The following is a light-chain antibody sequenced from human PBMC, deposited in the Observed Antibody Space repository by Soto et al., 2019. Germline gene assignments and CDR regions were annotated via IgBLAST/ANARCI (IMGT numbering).Light chain of an antibody. Sequence: QSALTQPASVSGSPGQSITISCTGSSSDVATYHYVSWYQHHPGKAPKLMIYEVSNRPSGVSTRFSGSKPGDTASLTISNLQAEDEADYYCSSYRRSNTLVFGTGTKVTV. CDR1: SSDVATYHY. CDR3: SSYRRSNTLV. V-gene: IGLV2-14*01. J-gene: IGLJ1*01. CDR2: EVS.